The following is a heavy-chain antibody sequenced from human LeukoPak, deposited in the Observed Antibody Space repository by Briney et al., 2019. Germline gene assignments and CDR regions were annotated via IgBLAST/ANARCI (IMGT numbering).Heavy chain of an antibody. Sequence: ASVKVSCKASGYTFTSCGISWVRQAPGQGLEWMGWISAYSGNTNYAQKLQGRATMTTDTSISTAYMELSRLRSDDTAVYYCAREQGNRITGTTGSDMDVWGQGTTVTVSS. CDR1: GYTFTSCG. V-gene: IGHV1-18*01. CDR2: ISAYSGNT. CDR3: AREQGNRITGTTGSDMDV. D-gene: IGHD1-7*01. J-gene: IGHJ6*02.